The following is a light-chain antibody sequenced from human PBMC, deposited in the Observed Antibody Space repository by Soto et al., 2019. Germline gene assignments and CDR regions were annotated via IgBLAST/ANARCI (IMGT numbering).Light chain of an antibody. Sequence: EIVLTQSPGTLSLSPGERATLSCRASQSVSSSVLAWYQQKPGQAPRLLIYGASSRATGIPDRFIGSGSGTDFTLTISRLEPEDVAVYYCQQYGSSPLTFGGGTKVEIK. J-gene: IGKJ4*02. CDR2: GAS. V-gene: IGKV3-20*01. CDR1: QSVSSSV. CDR3: QQYGSSPLT.